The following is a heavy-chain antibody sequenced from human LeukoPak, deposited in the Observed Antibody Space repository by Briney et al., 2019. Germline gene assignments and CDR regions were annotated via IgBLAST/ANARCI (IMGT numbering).Heavy chain of an antibody. CDR3: AREEVVITTSPPYYFDY. J-gene: IGHJ4*02. CDR2: IYHSGST. Sequence: SETLSLTCAVSGYSISSGYYWGWLRQPPGKGLEWIGSIYHSGSTYYNPSLKSRVTISVDTSKNQFSLKLSSVTAADTAVYYCAREEVVITTSPPYYFDYWGQGTLVTVSS. D-gene: IGHD3-22*01. V-gene: IGHV4-38-2*02. CDR1: GYSISSGYY.